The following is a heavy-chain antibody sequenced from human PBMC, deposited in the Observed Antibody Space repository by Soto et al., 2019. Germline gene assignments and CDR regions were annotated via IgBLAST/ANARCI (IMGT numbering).Heavy chain of an antibody. CDR1: GCSISSYY. V-gene: IGHV4-59*01. D-gene: IGHD3-3*01. J-gene: IGHJ6*03. Sequence: PSETLSLTCTVSGCSISSYYCSWIRQPPGKGLEWIGYIYYSGSTNYNPSLKSRVTISVDTSKNQFSLKLSSVTAADTAVYYCARRRIFGVVIQGYYMDVWGKGTTVTVSS. CDR3: ARRRIFGVVIQGYYMDV. CDR2: IYYSGST.